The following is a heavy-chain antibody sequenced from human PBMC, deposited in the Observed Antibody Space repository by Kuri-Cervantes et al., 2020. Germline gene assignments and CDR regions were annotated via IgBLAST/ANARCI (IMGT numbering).Heavy chain of an antibody. CDR3: ARGPGYCRSTSCPYYFDD. CDR2: ISSSSSYI. CDR1: GFTFSSYS. J-gene: IGHJ4*02. D-gene: IGHD2-2*03. V-gene: IGHV3-21*04. Sequence: ETLSPTCAASGFTFSSYSMNWVRQAAGKGLEWVSSISSSSSYIYYADSVKGRFTISRDNAKNSLYLQMNSLRAEDTAVYYCARGPGYCRSTSCPYYFDDWGQGTLVTVSS.